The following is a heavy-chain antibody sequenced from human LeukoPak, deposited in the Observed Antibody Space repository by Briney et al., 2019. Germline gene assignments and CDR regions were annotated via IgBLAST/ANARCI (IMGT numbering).Heavy chain of an antibody. CDR3: ARSFGHGYNLDY. V-gene: IGHV3-15*01. Sequence: GGSLRLSCAASGISVSNAWMSWVRQAPGKGLEWVGRIKSNSDGGTTDYAAPVKGRFTISRDESKNTLYLQMNSLRVEETFIYYCARSFGHGYNLDYWGQGTLVTVSS. CDR1: GISVSNAW. CDR2: IKSNSDGGTT. J-gene: IGHJ4*02. D-gene: IGHD5-24*01.